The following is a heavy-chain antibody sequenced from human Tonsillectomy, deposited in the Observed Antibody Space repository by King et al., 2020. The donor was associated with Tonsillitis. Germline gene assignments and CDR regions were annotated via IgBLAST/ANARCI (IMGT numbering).Heavy chain of an antibody. J-gene: IGHJ5*02. V-gene: IGHV4-61*01. CDR3: ARVGVNLVVPAAMFTWFDP. CDR1: GGSVSSGSYY. D-gene: IGHD2-2*01. Sequence: QLQESGPGLVKPSETLSLTCTVSGGSVSSGSYYWSWIRQPPGKGLEWIGYIYYSGSTNYNPSLKSRVTISVDTSKNQFSLKLSSVTAADTAVYYCARVGVNLVVPAAMFTWFDPWGQGTLVTVS. CDR2: IYYSGST.